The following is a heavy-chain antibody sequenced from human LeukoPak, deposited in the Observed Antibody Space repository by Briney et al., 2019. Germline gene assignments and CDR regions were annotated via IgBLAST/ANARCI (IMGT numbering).Heavy chain of an antibody. CDR2: ISDSGGT. V-gene: IGHV4-59*08. CDR3: ARQASCSSTNCYPFDY. Sequence: KPSETLPLTCTVSGGSISSDYWSWIRQPPGKGLEWIGWISDSGGTTYNPTLKTRVTISVDTSKNKFSLKLSSVTAADTAVYYCARQASCSSTNCYPFDYWGQGTLVTVSS. J-gene: IGHJ4*02. D-gene: IGHD2-2*01. CDR1: GGSISSDY.